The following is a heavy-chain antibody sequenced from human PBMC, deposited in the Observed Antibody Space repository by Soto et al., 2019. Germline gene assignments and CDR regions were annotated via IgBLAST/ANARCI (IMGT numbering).Heavy chain of an antibody. D-gene: IGHD1-26*01. CDR1: GYAFTSYG. CDR3: ARDLIRRVRSSYYVLAS. CDR2: ISAYNGNT. Sequence: ASVKVSCKASGYAFTSYGISWVRRAPGQGVEWMGWISAYNGNTNDAQKLQGRVTMTTDTSTSTAYMELRSLRSDDTAVYYCARDLIRRVRSSYYVLASWGQGPRAPV. V-gene: IGHV1-18*01. J-gene: IGHJ5*02.